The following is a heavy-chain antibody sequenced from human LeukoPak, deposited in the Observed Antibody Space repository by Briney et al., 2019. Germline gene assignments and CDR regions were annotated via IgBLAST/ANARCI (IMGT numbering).Heavy chain of an antibody. D-gene: IGHD3-3*01. CDR3: ARALTIFGVGRGRLDY. CDR1: GYTFTGYY. Sequence: GASVKVSCKASGYTFTGYYMHWVRQAPGQGLEWMGIINPSGGSTSYAQKFQGRVTMTRDTSTSTVYMELSSLRSEDTAVYYCARALTIFGVGRGRLDYWGQGTLVTVSS. J-gene: IGHJ4*02. CDR2: INPSGGST. V-gene: IGHV1-46*03.